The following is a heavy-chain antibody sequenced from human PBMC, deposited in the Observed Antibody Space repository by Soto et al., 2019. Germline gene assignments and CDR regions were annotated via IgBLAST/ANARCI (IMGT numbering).Heavy chain of an antibody. CDR1: GGSISSYY. J-gene: IGHJ5*02. CDR2: IYYSGST. V-gene: IGHV4-59*01. Sequence: PSETLSLTCTVSGGSISSYYWSWIRQPPGKGLEWIGYIYYSGSTNYNPSLKSRVTISVDTSKNQFSLKLSSVTAADTAVYYCARAGITMVRTPVGWFDPWGQGTMVTVYS. D-gene: IGHD3-10*01. CDR3: ARAGITMVRTPVGWFDP.